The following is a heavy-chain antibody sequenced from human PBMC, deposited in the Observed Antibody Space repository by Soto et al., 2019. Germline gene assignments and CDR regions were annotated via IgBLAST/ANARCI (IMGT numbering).Heavy chain of an antibody. CDR1: GYSFTSYW. J-gene: IGHJ5*01. D-gene: IGHD1-26*01. CDR2: IYPYDSDT. V-gene: IGHV5-51*01. CDR3: GGNLVGNTRGNFDS. Sequence: LWESLKISCKTSGYSFTSYWIGWVRQMPGKGMEWMGNIYPYDSDTRYSPSFQGQVTTSADTSITTAYLQWSGLRASDTAMYFCGGNLVGNTRGNFDSRGKRPLVRPSS.